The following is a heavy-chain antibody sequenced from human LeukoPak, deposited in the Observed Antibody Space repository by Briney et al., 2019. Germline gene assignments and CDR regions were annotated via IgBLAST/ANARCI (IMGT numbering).Heavy chain of an antibody. CDR3: AREYWDGYNPNYFDY. J-gene: IGHJ4*02. CDR2: ISAYNGNT. CDR1: GYTFTSYG. Sequence: GASVKVSCKASGYTFTSYGISWVRQAPGQGLEWMGWISAYNGNTNYAQKHQGRVTMTTDTSTSTAYMELRSLRSDDTAVYYCAREYWDGYNPNYFDYWGQGTLVTVSS. D-gene: IGHD5-24*01. V-gene: IGHV1-18*01.